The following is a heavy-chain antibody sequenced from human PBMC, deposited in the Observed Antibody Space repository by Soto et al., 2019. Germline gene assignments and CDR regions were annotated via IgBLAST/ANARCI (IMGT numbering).Heavy chain of an antibody. CDR3: ARRYSGYVFLK. V-gene: IGHV4-34*01. D-gene: IGHD5-12*01. CDR2: INHSGST. CDR1: GGSFSGYY. J-gene: IGHJ4*02. Sequence: SETLSLTWAVYGGSFSGYYWSWIRQPPGKGLEWIGEINHSGSTNYNPSLKSRVTISVDTSKNQFSLKLSSVTAADTAVYYCARRYSGYVFLKWGQGTLVTVSS.